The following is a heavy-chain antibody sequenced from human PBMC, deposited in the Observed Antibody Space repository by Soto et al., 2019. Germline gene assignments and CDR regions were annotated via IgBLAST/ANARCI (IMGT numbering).Heavy chain of an antibody. V-gene: IGHV1-46*01. J-gene: IGHJ4*02. D-gene: IGHD2-15*01. CDR1: GYTFTTYY. Sequence: QVQLVQSGAEVKKPGASVKVSCNASGYTFTTYYMHWVRQAPGQGLEWMGIINPSGGDTSYPQKFQGRVTMTRDTSTSTGYRELSSLRSEDTAVYYCARDLDGGHFFDYWGQGTLVTVSS. CDR2: INPSGGDT. CDR3: ARDLDGGHFFDY.